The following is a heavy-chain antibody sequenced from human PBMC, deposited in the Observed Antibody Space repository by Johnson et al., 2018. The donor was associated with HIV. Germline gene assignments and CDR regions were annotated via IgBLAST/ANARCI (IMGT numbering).Heavy chain of an antibody. CDR1: GFTFSSYG. CDR2: IHYDGNNK. CDR3: AKGHSIAVVEGDDAFDI. J-gene: IGHJ3*02. V-gene: IGHV3-30*02. D-gene: IGHD6-19*01. Sequence: QVQLVESGGGVVQPGGSLRLSCAASGFTFSSYGMHWVRQAPGKGLEWVAFIHYDGNNKYYADSVKGRFTISRDNSKNTLYLQMNSLRAEDTAVYYCAKGHSIAVVEGDDAFDIWGQGTMVTVSS.